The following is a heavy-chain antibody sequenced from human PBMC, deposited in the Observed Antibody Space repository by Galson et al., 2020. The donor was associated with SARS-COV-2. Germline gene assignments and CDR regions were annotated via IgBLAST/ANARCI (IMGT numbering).Heavy chain of an antibody. D-gene: IGHD1-26*01. CDR3: AKSSVRGRELAYYYYYGMDV. Sequence: GGSLRLSCAASGFTFDDYAMHWVRQAPGKGLEWVSGISWNSGSIGYADSVKGRFTISRDNAKNSLYLQMNSLRAEDTALYYCAKSSVRGRELAYYYYYGMDVWGQGTTVTVSS. CDR2: ISWNSGSI. V-gene: IGHV3-9*01. CDR1: GFTFDDYA. J-gene: IGHJ6*02.